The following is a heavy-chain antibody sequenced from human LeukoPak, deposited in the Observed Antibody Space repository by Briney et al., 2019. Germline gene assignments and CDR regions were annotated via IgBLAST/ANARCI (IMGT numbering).Heavy chain of an antibody. Sequence: GGSLRLSCTASGFTFRDYVMSWVRQAPGKGLEWVGFIRSKTYGGTTEYAASVKDRFTISRDDSKSIAYLQMNSLKIEDTAVYYCTRDQGYWSQGTLVTVSS. CDR2: IRSKTYGGTT. V-gene: IGHV3-49*04. CDR1: GFTFRDYV. J-gene: IGHJ4*02. CDR3: TRDQGY.